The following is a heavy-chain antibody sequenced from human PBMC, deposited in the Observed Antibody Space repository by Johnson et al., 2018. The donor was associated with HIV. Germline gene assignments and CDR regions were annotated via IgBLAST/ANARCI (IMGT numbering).Heavy chain of an antibody. J-gene: IGHJ3*02. CDR1: GFIFSSYG. V-gene: IGHV3-30*12. D-gene: IGHD2-2*01. Sequence: PGRSLRLSCAASGFIFSSYGIHWVRQAPGKGLQWVGIISYDGSNKYYADSVKGRFTISRDNAKNSLYLQMNSLRAEDTAVYYCAREGFVVLPAAMRLFAFDIWGQGTMVTVSS. CDR2: ISYDGSNK. CDR3: AREGFVVLPAAMRLFAFDI.